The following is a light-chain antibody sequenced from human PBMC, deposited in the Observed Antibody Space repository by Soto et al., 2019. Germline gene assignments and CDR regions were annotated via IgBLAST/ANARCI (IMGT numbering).Light chain of an antibody. Sequence: EIVLTQSPATLSLSPGEGATLSCRASQSVSSTFLAWYQHKPGRPPRLLIYGASSRATDIPDRFSGGGSGTDFTLTTIRLEPEDFAVYYCKQYGSSPWTFGQGTKGKIK. CDR3: KQYGSSPWT. CDR1: QSVSSTF. J-gene: IGKJ1*01. V-gene: IGKV3-20*01. CDR2: GAS.